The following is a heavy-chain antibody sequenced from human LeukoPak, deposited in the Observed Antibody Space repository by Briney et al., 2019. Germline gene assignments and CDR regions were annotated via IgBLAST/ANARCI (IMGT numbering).Heavy chain of an antibody. D-gene: IGHD3-16*02. J-gene: IGHJ3*02. V-gene: IGHV3-53*01. CDR1: GFTFSSYS. CDR2: IYSGGST. Sequence: GGSLRLSCAASGFTFSSYSMNWVRQAPGKGLEWVSVIYSGGSTYYADSVKGRFTISRDNSKNTLYLQMNSLRAEDTAVYYCARESGYRAFDIWGQGTMVTVSS. CDR3: ARESGYRAFDI.